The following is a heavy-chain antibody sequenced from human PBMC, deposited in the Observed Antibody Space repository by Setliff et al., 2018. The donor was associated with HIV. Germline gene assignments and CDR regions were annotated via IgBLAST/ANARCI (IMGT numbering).Heavy chain of an antibody. V-gene: IGHV4-59*11. CDR2: ISYSGSP. Sequence: SETLSLTCTVSGGSISSHYWSWIRQPPGKGLEWIGFISYSGSPNSNPSLQNRLITTKDASKNQAVLTMTNMDPADTATYYCAHRVTDPVPYYDSSGYFDYWGQGTLVTVSS. J-gene: IGHJ4*02. D-gene: IGHD3-22*01. CDR1: GGSISSHY. CDR3: AHRVTDPVPYYDSSGYFDY.